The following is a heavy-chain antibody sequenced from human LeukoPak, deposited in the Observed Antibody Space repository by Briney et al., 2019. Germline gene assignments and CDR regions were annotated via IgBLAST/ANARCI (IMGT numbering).Heavy chain of an antibody. CDR3: AGHTAGDFWSGYYTGYNWFDP. CDR2: IYYSGST. CDR1: GGSISSSSYY. D-gene: IGHD3-3*01. V-gene: IGHV4-39*01. J-gene: IGHJ5*02. Sequence: SETLSLTCTVSGGSISSSSYYWGWIRQPPGKGLEWIGSIYYSGSTNYNPSLKSRVTISVDTSKNQFSLKLSSVTAADTAVYYCAGHTAGDFWSGYYTGYNWFDPWGQGTLVTVSS.